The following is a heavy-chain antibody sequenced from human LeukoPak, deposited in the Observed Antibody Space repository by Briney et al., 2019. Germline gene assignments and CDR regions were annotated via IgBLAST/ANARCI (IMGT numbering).Heavy chain of an antibody. Sequence: ASVKVSCKASGYTFTSYYMHWVRQAPGQGLESMGIINPSGGCTRYAQKFQGRVTMTRDTSTSPVYMELSSLRSEHTAVYYCARDARIFGVVIIPYYFDYWGQGTLVTVSS. CDR3: ARDARIFGVVIIPYYFDY. CDR2: INPSGGCT. D-gene: IGHD3-3*01. V-gene: IGHV1-46*03. CDR1: GYTFTSYY. J-gene: IGHJ4*02.